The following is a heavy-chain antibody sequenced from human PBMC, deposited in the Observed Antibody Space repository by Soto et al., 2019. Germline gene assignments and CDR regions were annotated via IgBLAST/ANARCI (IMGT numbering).Heavy chain of an antibody. Sequence: ASVKVSCKASGHTFTSYYMHWVRQAHGRGLEWMGVIKRSGGGTSYAQKFQGRVTMTRDTSTSTVYMELSSLRSEDTAVYYCASARAPIQLNGMDVWGQGTSVTVSS. D-gene: IGHD5-18*01. CDR2: IKRSGGGT. CDR1: GHTFTSYY. J-gene: IGHJ6*02. V-gene: IGHV1-46*01. CDR3: ASARAPIQLNGMDV.